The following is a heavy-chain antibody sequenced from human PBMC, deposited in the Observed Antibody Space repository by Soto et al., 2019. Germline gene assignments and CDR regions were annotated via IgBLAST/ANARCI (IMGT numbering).Heavy chain of an antibody. D-gene: IGHD3-3*01. J-gene: IGHJ4*02. CDR2: FIPVYRTL. CDR1: GGSFGNSA. V-gene: IGHV1-69*01. CDR3: AAGVIWIGYFTVDS. Sequence: QVQLVQSGAEVKKPGSSVKVSCKASGGSFGNSAINWLRQTPGQGLEGLGGFIPVYRTLNCAQKFQGRVTITADESTGTAYMTLSSLASDDTAVYYCAAGVIWIGYFTVDSWGQGTRVTVSS.